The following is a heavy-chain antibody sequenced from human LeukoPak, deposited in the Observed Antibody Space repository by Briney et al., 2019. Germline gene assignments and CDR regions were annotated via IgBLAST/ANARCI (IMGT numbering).Heavy chain of an antibody. CDR2: LSVSGITT. V-gene: IGHV3-23*01. Sequence: GGSLRLSCAASGFTFSNSAMSWVRQAPGKGLEWLSALSVSGITTYYADSVKGRFTISRDNSKSTLYLQMNSLRAEDTAVYYCAKGISSRGWRYFDYWGHGTLVTVPS. CDR3: AKGISSRGWRYFDY. J-gene: IGHJ4*01. CDR1: GFTFSNSA. D-gene: IGHD6-19*01.